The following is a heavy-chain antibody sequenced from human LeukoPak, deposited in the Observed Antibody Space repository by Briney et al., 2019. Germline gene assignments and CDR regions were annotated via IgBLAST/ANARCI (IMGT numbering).Heavy chain of an antibody. CDR3: ARDLLDSSGYLGSDY. V-gene: IGHV3-48*03. CDR1: GFTFSSYE. CDR2: ISSSGSTI. J-gene: IGHJ4*02. D-gene: IGHD3-22*01. Sequence: GGSLRLSCAASGFTFSSYEMNWVRQAPRKGLEWVSYISSSGSTIYYADSVKGRFTISRDNAKNSLYLQMSSLRAEDTAVYYCARDLLDSSGYLGSDYWGQGTLVTVSS.